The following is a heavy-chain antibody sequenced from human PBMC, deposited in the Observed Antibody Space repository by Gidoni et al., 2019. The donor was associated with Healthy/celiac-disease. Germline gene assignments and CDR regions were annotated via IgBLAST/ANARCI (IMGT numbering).Heavy chain of an antibody. CDR3: ARAALSSSWYTPFDY. CDR1: EVTFSRYT. D-gene: IGHD6-13*01. Sequence: QFQLVQSGSEVTKPWSSVNVSFQSSEVTFSRYTISWVRQAPGQGLEWMGRIIPILGRANEAQKFQGRVTITADKSTSTAYMELSSLRSEDTAVYYCARAALSSSWYTPFDYWGQGTLVTVSS. CDR2: IIPILGRA. V-gene: IGHV1-69*08. J-gene: IGHJ4*02.